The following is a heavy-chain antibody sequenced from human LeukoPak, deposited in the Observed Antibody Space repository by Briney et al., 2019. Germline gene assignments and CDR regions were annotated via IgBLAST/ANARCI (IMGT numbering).Heavy chain of an antibody. J-gene: IGHJ6*03. Sequence: ASVKVSCKASGYTFTGYYMHWVRQAPGQGLEWMGWINPDSGGTNYAQKFQGRVTMTRATSINTAYMELSRLRSDDTAVYYCARDKQLDWAHYFYYYMDVWGKGTTVTVSS. D-gene: IGHD1-1*01. CDR3: ARDKQLDWAHYFYYYMDV. V-gene: IGHV1-2*02. CDR1: GYTFTGYY. CDR2: INPDSGGT.